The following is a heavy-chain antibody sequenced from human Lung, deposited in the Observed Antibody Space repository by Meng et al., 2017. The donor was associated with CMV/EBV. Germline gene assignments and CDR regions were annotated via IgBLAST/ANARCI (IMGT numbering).Heavy chain of an antibody. CDR3: ARDLGYSSSWYFQYYFDC. V-gene: IGHV1-46*01. CDR1: GYTLTNYY. Sequence: ASXXVSXKASGYTLTNYYIHWVRQAPGQGLEWMGIINPSDNTTIYAQKFQGRVTMTRDTSTSTVYMELSSLRSDDTALYYCARDLGYSSSWYFQYYFDCWGQGSXV. CDR2: INPSDNTT. J-gene: IGHJ4*02. D-gene: IGHD6-13*01.